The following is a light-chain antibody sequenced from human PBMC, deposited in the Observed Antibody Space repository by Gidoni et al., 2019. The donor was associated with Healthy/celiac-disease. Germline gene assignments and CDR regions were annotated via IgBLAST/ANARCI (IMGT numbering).Light chain of an antibody. Sequence: DIQMTQSPSTLSASVGDRVTITCRASQSISSWLAWYQQKPGKAPKLLIYDASSLESGVPSRFSGSVSGTEFTLTISSLQPDDFATYYCQQYNSYSPDTFGQGTKLETK. V-gene: IGKV1-5*01. J-gene: IGKJ2*01. CDR3: QQYNSYSPDT. CDR2: DAS. CDR1: QSISSW.